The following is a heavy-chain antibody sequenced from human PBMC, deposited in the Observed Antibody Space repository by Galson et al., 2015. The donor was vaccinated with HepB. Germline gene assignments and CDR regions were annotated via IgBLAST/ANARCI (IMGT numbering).Heavy chain of an antibody. CDR2: IYYSGST. CDR3: ARESIAVANLEDY. V-gene: IGHV4-39*02. D-gene: IGHD6-19*01. J-gene: IGHJ4*02. Sequence: ETLSLPCPVSGGSISSSSYYWGWIRQPPGKGLEWIGSIYYSGSTYYNPSLKSRVTISVDTSKNQFSLKLSSVTAADTAVYYCARESIAVANLEDYWGQGTLVTVSS. CDR1: GGSISSSSYY.